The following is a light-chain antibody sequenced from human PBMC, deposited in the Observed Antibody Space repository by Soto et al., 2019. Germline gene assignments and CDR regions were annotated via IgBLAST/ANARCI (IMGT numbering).Light chain of an antibody. CDR1: KHINNNY. CDR2: GAS. J-gene: IGKJ1*01. CDR3: QQLYNLPST. V-gene: IGKV3D-7*01. Sequence: MVLTQSPARLAVSRGSRATLSCWTRKHINNNYLAWYQQKPGQAPRLLIYGASTRASGIPARFSGSGSGTEFSLTISSLQPEDFAVYYCQQLYNLPSTFGQGTKVDIK.